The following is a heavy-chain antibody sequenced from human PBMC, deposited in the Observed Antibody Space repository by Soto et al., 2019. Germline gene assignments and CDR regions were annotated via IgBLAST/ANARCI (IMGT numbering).Heavy chain of an antibody. CDR1: GFTFSDYY. CDR3: ARDWPTYYSGSGSQNWFDP. Sequence: PGGSLRLSCAASGFTFSDYYMSWIRQAPGKGLEWVSYISSSGTYTNYADSVKGRFTISRDNARNSLYLQMNSLRAEDTAVYYCARDWPTYYSGSGSQNWFDPWGQGTLVTVSS. D-gene: IGHD3-10*01. V-gene: IGHV3-11*05. J-gene: IGHJ5*02. CDR2: ISSSGTYT.